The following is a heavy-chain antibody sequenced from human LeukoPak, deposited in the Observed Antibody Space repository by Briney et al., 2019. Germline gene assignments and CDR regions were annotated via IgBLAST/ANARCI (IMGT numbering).Heavy chain of an antibody. V-gene: IGHV1-2*02. J-gene: IGHJ6*03. D-gene: IGHD4-11*01. CDR2: INPNSGGT. CDR1: GYTFTGYY. CDR3: ARGLQYYYYYMDV. Sequence: AASVKVSCKASGYTFTGYYMHWVRQAPGQGLEWMGWINPNSGGTNYAQKFQGRVTMTRDTSISTAYMELSRLRSDDTAVYYCARGLQYYYYYMDVWGKGTTVTVSS.